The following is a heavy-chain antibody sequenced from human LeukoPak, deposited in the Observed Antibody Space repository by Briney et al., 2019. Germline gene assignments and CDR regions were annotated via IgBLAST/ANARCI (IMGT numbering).Heavy chain of an antibody. D-gene: IGHD5-18*01. Sequence: GGSLRLSCAASGFTFSSYAMSWVRQAPGKGLEWVSVIYSGGSTYYADSVKGRFTISRDNSKNTLYLQMNSLRAEDTAVYYCASGYSYGCFDYWGQGTLVTVSS. CDR2: IYSGGST. CDR1: GFTFSSYA. J-gene: IGHJ4*02. V-gene: IGHV3-53*01. CDR3: ASGYSYGCFDY.